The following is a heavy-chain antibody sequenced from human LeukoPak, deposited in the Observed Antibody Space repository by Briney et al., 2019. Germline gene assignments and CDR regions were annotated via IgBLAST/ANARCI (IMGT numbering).Heavy chain of an antibody. D-gene: IGHD3-9*01. J-gene: IGHJ4*02. V-gene: IGHV3-21*01. CDR3: VFFFKQKTAYEILTGPRLSY. CDR2: ISSISSYI. Sequence: PGGYLRLSCAASGFTFSSYSMTWVRQAPGKGMNWVSCISSISSYISYADAVKGRFTISRDNAKNSLYLQMNSLRDEDTAVYYCVFFFKQKTAYEILTGPRLSYWGQGTLVTVSS. CDR1: GFTFSSYS.